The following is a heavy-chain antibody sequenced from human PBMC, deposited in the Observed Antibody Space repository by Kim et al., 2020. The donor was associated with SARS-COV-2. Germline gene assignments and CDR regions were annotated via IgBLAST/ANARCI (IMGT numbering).Heavy chain of an antibody. D-gene: IGHD2-15*01. V-gene: IGHV3-11*06. CDR3: ARDKGYCSGGSCSDGRAFDI. J-gene: IGHJ3*02. Sequence: RFTISRDNAKNSLYLQMNSLRAEDTAVYYCARDKGYCSGGSCSDGRAFDIWGQGTMVTVSS.